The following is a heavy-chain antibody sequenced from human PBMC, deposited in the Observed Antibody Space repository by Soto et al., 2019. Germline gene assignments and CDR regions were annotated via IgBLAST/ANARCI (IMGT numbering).Heavy chain of an antibody. Sequence: PGESLKISCKGSGYSFTSYWIGSVRQMPGKGLEWRGIIYPSDSETRYSPSLQGQVTTSADKSISTAYLQWSSLKASDTAMYYCARTAAAGKYYYGVDVWGQGTTVTVSS. CDR3: ARTAAAGKYYYGVDV. J-gene: IGHJ6*02. CDR2: IYPSDSET. D-gene: IGHD6-13*01. V-gene: IGHV5-51*01. CDR1: GYSFTSYW.